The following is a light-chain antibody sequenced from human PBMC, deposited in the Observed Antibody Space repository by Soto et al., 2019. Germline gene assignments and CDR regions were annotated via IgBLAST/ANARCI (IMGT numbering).Light chain of an antibody. V-gene: IGKV3-11*01. Sequence: IVLTQSPATLSLSPGKRATLSCRASQSVSSYLAWYQQKPGRAPRLLIYDASNRATGIPARFSGIGSETYFTLTSSRLEPEDFAVYYRQQRSNWPPRVTFRQGTRLEIK. CDR3: QQRSNWPPRVT. J-gene: IGKJ5*01. CDR2: DAS. CDR1: QSVSSY.